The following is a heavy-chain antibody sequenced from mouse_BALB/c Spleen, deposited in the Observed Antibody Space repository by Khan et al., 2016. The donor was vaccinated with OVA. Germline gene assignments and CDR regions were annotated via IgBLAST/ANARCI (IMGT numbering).Heavy chain of an antibody. CDR1: GFTFNSYG. Sequence: XVXLMESWGGLVQPGGSRKLSCAASGFTFNSYGMHWVRQAPEKGLEWVAYISGDSNTIYYTDTVKGRFTISRDNPKNTLFLQMTSPMSEDTAMYYCATSYFYGYYFDYWGPGTTLTVS. CDR3: ATSYFYGYYFDY. CDR2: ISGDSNTI. D-gene: IGHD1-1*01. V-gene: IGHV5-17*02. J-gene: IGHJ2*01.